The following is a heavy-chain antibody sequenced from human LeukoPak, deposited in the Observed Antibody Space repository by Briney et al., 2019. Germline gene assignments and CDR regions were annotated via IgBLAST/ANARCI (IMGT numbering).Heavy chain of an antibody. Sequence: PSETLSLTCTVSGGSIGSYYWSWIRQPPGKGLEWIGYIHYSGSTNCNPPLKSRVTISVDTSKNQFSLKLSSVTAADTAVYYCARNLYDSSGSMGIYTFDNWGQGTLVIVSS. J-gene: IGHJ4*02. CDR2: IHYSGST. CDR1: GGSIGSYY. V-gene: IGHV4-59*01. CDR3: ARNLYDSSGSMGIYTFDN. D-gene: IGHD3-22*01.